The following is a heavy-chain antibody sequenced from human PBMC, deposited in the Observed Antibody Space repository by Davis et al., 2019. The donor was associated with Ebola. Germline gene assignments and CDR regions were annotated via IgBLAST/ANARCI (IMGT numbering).Heavy chain of an antibody. Sequence: GESLKISCAASGFTFSSYAMHWVRQAPGKGLEWVAFISYDGHNKYYADSVKGRFAISRDNSKNTLYLQMNSLRVEDTAVYYCARPRGYSYGAYYFDDWGQGALVTVSP. D-gene: IGHD5-18*01. CDR3: ARPRGYSYGAYYFDD. V-gene: IGHV3-30*03. J-gene: IGHJ4*02. CDR1: GFTFSSYA. CDR2: ISYDGHNK.